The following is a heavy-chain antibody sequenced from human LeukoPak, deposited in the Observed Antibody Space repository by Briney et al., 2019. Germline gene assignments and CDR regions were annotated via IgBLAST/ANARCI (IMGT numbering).Heavy chain of an antibody. Sequence: GGSLRLSCAASRFTFSSYGMHWVRQAPGKGLEWVAFIRYDGSNKYYADSVKGRFTISRDNSKNSLYLQMNSLRAEDTAVYYCGGWFDYWGQGTLVTVSS. J-gene: IGHJ4*02. CDR1: RFTFSSYG. CDR3: GGWFDY. CDR2: IRYDGSNK. V-gene: IGHV3-30*02.